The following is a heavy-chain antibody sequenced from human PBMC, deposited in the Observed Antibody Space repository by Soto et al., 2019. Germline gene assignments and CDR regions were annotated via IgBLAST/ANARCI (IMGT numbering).Heavy chain of an antibody. CDR1: GFSFSSYA. CDR2: ISGSGDRI. CDR3: AAVMGSDYDYVWGSLSFDH. Sequence: EVQLSESGGGLVQSGGSLRLSCAASGFSFSSYAMTWVRLTPGKGLEWVSSISGSGDRIDYADSVKGRFTISRDNSKNTLFLQMNSLRADDTAVYFCAAVMGSDYDYVWGSLSFDHWGQGALVTVST. V-gene: IGHV3-23*01. D-gene: IGHD3-16*01. J-gene: IGHJ4*02.